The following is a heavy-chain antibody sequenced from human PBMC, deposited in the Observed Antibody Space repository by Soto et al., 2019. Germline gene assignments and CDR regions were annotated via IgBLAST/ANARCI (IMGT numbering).Heavy chain of an antibody. Sequence: QVQLVQAGTEVKKPGSSVKVSCKASGGTFSSSGFGWVRQAPGQGLEWMGMIVPSLDATKYAQKFQARLTITAGAFTGPVSRELSSLRSEATAVYCCARRPTPRGSAAPYAVDVWGPGTRVLVSS. V-gene: IGHV1-69*11. CDR3: ARRPTPRGSAAPYAVDV. CDR2: IVPSLDAT. D-gene: IGHD2-15*01. CDR1: GGTFSSSG. J-gene: IGHJ6*02.